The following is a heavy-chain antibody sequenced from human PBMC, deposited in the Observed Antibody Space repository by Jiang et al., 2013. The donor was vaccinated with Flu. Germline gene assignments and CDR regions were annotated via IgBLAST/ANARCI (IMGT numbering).Heavy chain of an antibody. CDR1: GYTFTKSW. Sequence: GAEVKKPGESLKISCKASGYTFTKSWIGWVRQMPGKGLELMGIIYPGDSDTRYSPSFQGQVTISADKSISTAYLQWSSLKASDTAMYYCARHFRPSPMGDAFDIWGQGTMVTVSS. J-gene: IGHJ3*02. CDR2: IYPGDSDT. CDR3: ARHFRPSPMGDAFDI. V-gene: IGHV5-51*01. D-gene: IGHD3-10*01.